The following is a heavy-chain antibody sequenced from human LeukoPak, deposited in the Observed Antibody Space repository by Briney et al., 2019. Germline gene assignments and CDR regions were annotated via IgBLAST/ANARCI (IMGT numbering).Heavy chain of an antibody. CDR2: ISSSSSYI. Sequence: GGSLRLPCAASGFTFSTYSMNWVRQAPGKGLEWVSSISSSSSYIYYADSVKGRFTLSRDNAKNSLYLQMNSLRAEDTAVYYCARFAYDSSGYSSLDYWGQGTLVTVSS. V-gene: IGHV3-21*01. CDR3: ARFAYDSSGYSSLDY. CDR1: GFTFSTYS. D-gene: IGHD3-22*01. J-gene: IGHJ4*02.